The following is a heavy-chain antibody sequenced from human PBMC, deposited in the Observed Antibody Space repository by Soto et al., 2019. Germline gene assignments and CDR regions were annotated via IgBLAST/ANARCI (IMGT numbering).Heavy chain of an antibody. CDR2: ISGSNIYT. Sequence: PGGSLRLSCAASGFTFSDYYMSGIRQAPGKGLEWISYISGSNIYTNYADSVKGRFTVSRDNANNSLYLQMDSLRVEDTAVYYCARDGGEVIPAAIGGGYGMDVWGQGTTVTVSS. CDR3: ARDGGEVIPAAIGGGYGMDV. D-gene: IGHD2-2*01. V-gene: IGHV3-11*06. CDR1: GFTFSDYY. J-gene: IGHJ6*02.